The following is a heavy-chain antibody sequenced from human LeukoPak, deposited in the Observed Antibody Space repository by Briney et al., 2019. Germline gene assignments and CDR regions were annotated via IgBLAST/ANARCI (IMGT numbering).Heavy chain of an antibody. V-gene: IGHV4-59*08. J-gene: IGHJ4*02. Sequence: SETLSLTCTVSGGSISSYYWSWIRQPPGKGLEWIGYIYYSGSTNYNPSLKSRVTISVDTSKDQFSLKLSSVTAADTAVYYCARHVGATGFGAYYFDYWGQGTLVTVSS. CDR3: ARHVGATGFGAYYFDY. CDR2: IYYSGST. CDR1: GGSISSYY. D-gene: IGHD1-26*01.